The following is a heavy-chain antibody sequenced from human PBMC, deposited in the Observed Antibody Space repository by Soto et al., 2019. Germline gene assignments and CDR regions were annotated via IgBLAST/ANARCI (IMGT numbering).Heavy chain of an antibody. V-gene: IGHV3-21*01. CDR2: ISSSSSYI. J-gene: IGHJ2*01. Sequence: EVQLVESGGGLVKPGGSLRLSCAASGFTFSSYGMNWVRQAPGKGLEWVSSISSSSSYIYYADSVKGRFTISRDNAKNSLYLQMNSLRAEDPAVYYCARDGGRRGGGYFDLWGRGTLVTVSS. D-gene: IGHD3-16*01. CDR3: ARDGGRRGGGYFDL. CDR1: GFTFSSYG.